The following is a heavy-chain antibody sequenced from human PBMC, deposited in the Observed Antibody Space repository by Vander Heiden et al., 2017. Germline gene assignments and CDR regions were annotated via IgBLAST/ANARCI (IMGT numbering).Heavy chain of an antibody. V-gene: IGHV3-9*01. Sequence: EVQLVESGGGLVQPGGSLRLSGAVPGVTRNSLAIHWVRQPPGKGLEWVSGIFWEGGGTGDADSVRGRFTISRDTAKRSLYLQMNSLRPDDTAVYYCTRDLSPGGADVWGQGTTVTVS. D-gene: IGHD3-10*01. J-gene: IGHJ6*02. CDR1: GVTRNSLA. CDR2: IFWEGGGT. CDR3: TRDLSPGGADV.